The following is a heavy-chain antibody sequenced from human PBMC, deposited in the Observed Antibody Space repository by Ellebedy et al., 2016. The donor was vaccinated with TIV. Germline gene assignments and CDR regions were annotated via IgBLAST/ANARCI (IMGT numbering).Heavy chain of an antibody. J-gene: IGHJ4*02. CDR3: ATHYSDTSGKHYAGGY. V-gene: IGHV3-30*03. Sequence: PGGSLRLSCAASGFIFSSYGMHWVRQAPGKGLEWVAGISYDGRNKNYADSVKGRFTISRDNSKSTLYLQMNSLRPEDTAVYYCATHYSDTSGKHYAGGYWGQGTLGTVSS. CDR1: GFIFSSYG. CDR2: ISYDGRNK. D-gene: IGHD3-22*01.